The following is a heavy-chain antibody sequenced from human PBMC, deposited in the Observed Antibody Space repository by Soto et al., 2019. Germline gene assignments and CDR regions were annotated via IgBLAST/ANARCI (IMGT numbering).Heavy chain of an antibody. CDR1: GGSISSGGYY. CDR2: IYYSGGT. V-gene: IGHV4-31*03. D-gene: IGHD6-19*01. J-gene: IGHJ5*02. CDR3: ARGVEIGQWLPFNWFDP. Sequence: SETLSLTCTVSGGSISSGGYYWSWIRQHPGKGLEWIGYIYYSGGTYYNPSLKSRVTISVDTSKNQFSLKLSSVTAADTAVYYCARGVEIGQWLPFNWFDPWGQGTPVTVSS.